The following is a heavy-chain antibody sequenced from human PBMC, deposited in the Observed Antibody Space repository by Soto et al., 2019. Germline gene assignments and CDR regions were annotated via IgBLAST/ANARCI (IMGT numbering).Heavy chain of an antibody. D-gene: IGHD3-16*01. Sequence: PSETLSLTCTVYGDSITNNHWWRWVRQPPGKGPELIGEIYHTGSANYHPSLESRVAFSVDKSKNQFSLSLTSVTAADTAVYYCVSKLGPYYYGLEVWGQGTPVTLSS. CDR1: GDSITNNHW. V-gene: IGHV4-4*02. CDR3: VSKLGPYYYGLEV. J-gene: IGHJ6*02. CDR2: IYHTGSA.